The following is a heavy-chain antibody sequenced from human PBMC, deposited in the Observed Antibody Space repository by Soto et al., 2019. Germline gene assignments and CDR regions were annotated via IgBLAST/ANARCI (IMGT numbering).Heavy chain of an antibody. Sequence: SETLSLTCAVSSGSISSSNWWSWVRQPPGKGLEWIGEIYHSGSTNYNPSLKSRVTISVDKSKNQFSLKLSSVTAADTAVYYCARVEVAVAGTRVSEYFQHWGQGTLVTVSS. CDR3: ARVEVAVAGTRVSEYFQH. CDR1: SGSISSSNW. J-gene: IGHJ1*01. D-gene: IGHD6-19*01. CDR2: IYHSGST. V-gene: IGHV4-4*02.